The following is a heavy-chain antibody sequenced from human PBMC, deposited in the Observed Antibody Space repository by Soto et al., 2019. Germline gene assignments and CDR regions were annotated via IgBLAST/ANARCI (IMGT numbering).Heavy chain of an antibody. CDR3: ARAQTIFGIITVFDY. D-gene: IGHD3-3*01. Sequence: LSLTCTVSGGSINSGGYYWSWIRQHPGKGPEWIGYIYYSGSTYYNPSLKSRVTISIDTSKNQFSLKLSSVAAADTAVYYCARAQTIFGIITVFDYWGQGTLVTVSS. V-gene: IGHV4-31*03. CDR1: GGSINSGGYY. CDR2: IYYSGST. J-gene: IGHJ4*02.